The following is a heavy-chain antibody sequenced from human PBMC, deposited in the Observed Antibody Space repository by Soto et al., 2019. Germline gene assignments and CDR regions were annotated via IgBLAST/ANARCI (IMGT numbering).Heavy chain of an antibody. Sequence: QVQLVQSGAELKAPGASMKVSCKASGYTFTNYDITWVRQISGHGLEWMGWMNPKSSNRGYAQKFQGRITMSTDTSISTAYMELSSLTSEDTALYYCARGRDKKWEPPRSPDYWGKGTLVTVSS. CDR2: MNPKSSNR. CDR3: ARGRDKKWEPPRSPDY. V-gene: IGHV1-8*01. D-gene: IGHD1-26*01. CDR1: GYTFTNYD. J-gene: IGHJ4*02.